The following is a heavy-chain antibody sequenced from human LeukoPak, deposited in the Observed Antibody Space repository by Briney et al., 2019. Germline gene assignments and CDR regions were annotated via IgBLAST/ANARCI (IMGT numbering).Heavy chain of an antibody. Sequence: GGSLRLSCAASGFTFSSYWMSWVRQAPGKGLEWVSSITSTSSYMYYADSVKGRFTISRDNAQNSLYLHMSSLRAEDTAVYYCAELGITMIGGVWGKGTTVTISS. CDR3: AELGITMIGGV. CDR1: GFTFSSYW. J-gene: IGHJ6*04. CDR2: ITSTSSYM. V-gene: IGHV3-21*01. D-gene: IGHD3-10*02.